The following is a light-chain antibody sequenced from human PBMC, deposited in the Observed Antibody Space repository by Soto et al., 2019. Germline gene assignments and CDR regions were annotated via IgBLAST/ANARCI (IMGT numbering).Light chain of an antibody. CDR2: DVS. Sequence: QSALTQPASVSGSPGQSITISCTGTSSDVGGYNYVSWYQQHPGKAPKLMIYDVSNRPSGVSNRFSGSKPGNTASLTISGLQAEDEADYYCSSYTSSSTLEVFGTGTKATVL. V-gene: IGLV2-14*01. J-gene: IGLJ1*01. CDR1: SSDVGGYNY. CDR3: SSYTSSSTLEV.